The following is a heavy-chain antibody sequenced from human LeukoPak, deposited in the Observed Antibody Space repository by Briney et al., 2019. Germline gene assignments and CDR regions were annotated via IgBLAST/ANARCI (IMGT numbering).Heavy chain of an antibody. J-gene: IGHJ4*02. D-gene: IGHD5-18*01. V-gene: IGHV3-7*01. CDR3: ARDPHTALDY. CDR1: GFTFSNNW. CDR2: INQDESQK. Sequence: GGSLRRSCAASGFTFSNNWMTWVRQAPGKGLEWVANINQDESQKYYVDSVKGRFTISRDNAKNSLYLNMNSLRAEDTAVYYCARDPHTALDYWGQGTLVTVSS.